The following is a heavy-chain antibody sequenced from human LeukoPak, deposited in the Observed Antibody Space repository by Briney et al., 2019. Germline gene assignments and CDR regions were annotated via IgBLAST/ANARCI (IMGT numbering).Heavy chain of an antibody. CDR3: ARGSDSSGYYYGY. CDR1: GFTFSSYS. CDR2: ISSSSSTI. D-gene: IGHD3-22*01. J-gene: IGHJ4*02. Sequence: GGSLRLSCAASGFTFSSYSMNWVRQAPGKGLEWVSYISSSSSTIYYADSVKGRFTISRDNAKNSLYLQMNSLRAEDTAVYYCARGSDSSGYYYGYWGQGTLVTVSP. V-gene: IGHV3-48*04.